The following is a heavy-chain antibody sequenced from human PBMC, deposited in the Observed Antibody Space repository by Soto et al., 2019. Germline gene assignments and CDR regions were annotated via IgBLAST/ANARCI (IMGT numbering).Heavy chain of an antibody. CDR3: ARLGHLGEYNYGYGDF. CDR1: GFTFSRYW. V-gene: IGHV3-7*01. J-gene: IGHJ4*02. Sequence: AGGSLRLSCAASGFTFSRYWMSWVRQAPGKGLEWVANIKEDGSDKYYLDSVKGRFTISKDNAKNSVYLQLNSLRAEDTAIYYCARLGHLGEYNYGYGDFWGQGTLVTVSS. D-gene: IGHD5-18*01. CDR2: IKEDGSDK.